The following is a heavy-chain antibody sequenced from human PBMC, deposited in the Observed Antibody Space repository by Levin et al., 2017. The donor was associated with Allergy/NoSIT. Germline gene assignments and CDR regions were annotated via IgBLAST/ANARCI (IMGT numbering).Heavy chain of an antibody. V-gene: IGHV3-20*04. CDR1: GFTFDDYG. CDR3: ARDKGIAVAGGFDY. D-gene: IGHD6-19*01. CDR2: INWKGGRT. J-gene: IGHJ4*02. Sequence: GESLKISCAASGFTFDDYGMNWVRPAPGKGLGWVSGINWKGGRTGYADSVKGRFTISRDNAKNSLYLQMNSLRAEDTALYYCARDKGIAVAGGFDYWGQGTLVTVSS.